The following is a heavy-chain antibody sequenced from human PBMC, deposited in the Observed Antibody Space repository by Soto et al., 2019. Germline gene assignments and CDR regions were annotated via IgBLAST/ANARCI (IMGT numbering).Heavy chain of an antibody. CDR2: IFYTGST. D-gene: IGHD3-10*01. J-gene: IGHJ4*02. CDR1: GVSVSGGSYI. CDR3: ARGYYYRSGSYVDS. V-gene: IGHV4-61*01. Sequence: SETLSLTCSVSGVSVSGGSYIWSWIRQPPGKGLEWIGYIFYTGSTNYNPSLKSRVTISIDTSRNQFSLKLISVTAADTAVYFCARGYYYRSGSYVDSWGQGHLVTISS.